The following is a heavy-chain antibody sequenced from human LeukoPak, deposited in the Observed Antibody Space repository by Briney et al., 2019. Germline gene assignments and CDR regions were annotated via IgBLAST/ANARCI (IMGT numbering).Heavy chain of an antibody. V-gene: IGHV3-74*01. D-gene: IGHD2-21*01. J-gene: IGHJ6*02. CDR1: GVTSSSYW. Sequence: GGSLRLSSAAFGVTSSSYWIHRGRHAPGKGPVWVSRINSDGTSTTYADPVKGRFTISRDSAKNTVYLQMNSLRAEDTAVYYCVRGCGAYRCNGLDVWGQGTTVTVSS. CDR3: VRGCGAYRCNGLDV. CDR2: INSDGTST.